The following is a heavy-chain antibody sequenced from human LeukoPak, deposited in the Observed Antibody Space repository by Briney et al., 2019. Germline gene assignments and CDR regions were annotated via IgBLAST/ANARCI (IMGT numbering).Heavy chain of an antibody. J-gene: IGHJ3*02. CDR1: GFSLSTSGVG. Sequence: SGPTLVNPTQTLTLACTFSGFSLSTSGVGVGWIRQPPGKALEWLALIYWDDDKRYSSSLKSRLTITKDTSKNQVVLTMTNMDPVDTATYYCAHLPSIEQQLDDAFDIWGQGTMVTVSS. D-gene: IGHD6-13*01. V-gene: IGHV2-5*02. CDR3: AHLPSIEQQLDDAFDI. CDR2: IYWDDDK.